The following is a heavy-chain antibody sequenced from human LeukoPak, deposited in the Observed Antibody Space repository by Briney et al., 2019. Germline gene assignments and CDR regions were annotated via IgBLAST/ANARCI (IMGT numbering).Heavy chain of an antibody. CDR3: ARATSYTGHLGW. Sequence: SETLSLTCTVSGGSITNYWSWIRQPPGKGLEWIGYIYYSGSTNYNPSLKGRVTISVDTSKNQFSLSLSSVTAADTAVYYCARATSYTGHLGWWGQGTLVTVSS. CDR1: GGSITNY. CDR2: IYYSGST. J-gene: IGHJ4*02. V-gene: IGHV4-59*08. D-gene: IGHD6-19*01.